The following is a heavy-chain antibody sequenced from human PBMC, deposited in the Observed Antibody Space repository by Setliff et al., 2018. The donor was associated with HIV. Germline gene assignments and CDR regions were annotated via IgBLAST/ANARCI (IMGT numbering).Heavy chain of an antibody. CDR2: IHDSGVT. V-gene: IGHV4-38-2*01. CDR3: ARQPLYNDYDWRSYYFDY. J-gene: IGHJ4*02. Sequence: SETLSLTCDVSGSSIISGDHHWGWIRQPPGRGLEWLGAIHDSGVTYYNPSLKSRITLLVDTSKNQFSLRLRSVTAADTAVYYCARQPLYNDYDWRSYYFDYWGQGSLVTVSS. D-gene: IGHD5-12*01. CDR1: GSSIISGDHH.